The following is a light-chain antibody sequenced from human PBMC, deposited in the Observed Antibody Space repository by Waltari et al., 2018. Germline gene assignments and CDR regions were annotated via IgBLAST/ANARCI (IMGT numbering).Light chain of an antibody. Sequence: DIQMTQSPSSLSASVGDRVTISCRASQGVSDYVNWYQQRPGKAPKLLVYSASTLQSGVPSRFSGSISGTNFTLTISSQQPEDFATYYCQQIYNFPRSFGQGTKVEIK. J-gene: IGKJ1*01. CDR1: QGVSDY. V-gene: IGKV1-39*01. CDR2: SAS. CDR3: QQIYNFPRS.